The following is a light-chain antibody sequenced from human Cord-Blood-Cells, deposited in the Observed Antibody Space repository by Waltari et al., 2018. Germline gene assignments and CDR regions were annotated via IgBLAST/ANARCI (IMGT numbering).Light chain of an antibody. CDR3: SSYTSSSTWV. Sequence: QSALTTPASVSGSPGQPLILSCSGTSTDDGGYYYVSLYQQHPGKAPKLTIYGVSNRHSGVSNRFSGSKSGNTASLTISGLQAEDEADYYCSSYTSSSTWVFGGGTKLTVL. V-gene: IGLV2-14*01. CDR1: STDDGGYYY. CDR2: GVS. J-gene: IGLJ3*02.